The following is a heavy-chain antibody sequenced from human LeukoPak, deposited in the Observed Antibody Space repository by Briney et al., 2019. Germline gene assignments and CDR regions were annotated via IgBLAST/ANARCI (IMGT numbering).Heavy chain of an antibody. Sequence: PGGSLRLSCAASGFTFSSYSMNWVRQAPGKGLEWVSSISSSSSYIYYADSVKGRFTISRDNAKNSLYLQMNSLRAEDTAVYYCARVIPGESGIDYWGQGTLVIVSS. D-gene: IGHD3-10*01. CDR2: ISSSSSYI. CDR3: ARVIPGESGIDY. CDR1: GFTFSSYS. V-gene: IGHV3-21*01. J-gene: IGHJ4*02.